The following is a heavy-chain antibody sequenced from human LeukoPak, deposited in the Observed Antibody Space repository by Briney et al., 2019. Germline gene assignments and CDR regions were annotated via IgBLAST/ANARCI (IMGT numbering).Heavy chain of an antibody. CDR3: ARGNRGYSYAKN. Sequence: SETLSLTCAVYGGSFSGYYWSWIRQPPGKGLEWIGEINHSGSTNYNPSLKSRVTISVDTSKNQFSLRLSSVTAADTAVYYCARGNRGYSYAKNWGQGTLVTVSS. D-gene: IGHD5-18*01. V-gene: IGHV4-34*01. CDR2: INHSGST. CDR1: GGSFSGYY. J-gene: IGHJ4*02.